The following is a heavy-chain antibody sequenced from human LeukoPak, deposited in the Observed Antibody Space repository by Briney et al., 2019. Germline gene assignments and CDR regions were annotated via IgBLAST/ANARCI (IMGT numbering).Heavy chain of an antibody. V-gene: IGHV3-23*01. D-gene: IGHD2-15*01. Sequence: TGGSLRLSCAASGFTFSSYAMIWVPPAPGKGVVGVSSISGNGGYTYHADSVKGRFTISRDNSKNTLYMQMNSLRAEDTAVYYCAKGNNGCYDSWGQGTLVTVSS. CDR3: AKGNNGCYDS. CDR2: ISGNGGYT. CDR1: GFTFSSYA. J-gene: IGHJ4*02.